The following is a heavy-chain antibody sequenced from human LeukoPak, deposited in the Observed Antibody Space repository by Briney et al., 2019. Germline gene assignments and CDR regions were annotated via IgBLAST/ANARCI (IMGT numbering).Heavy chain of an antibody. CDR2: ISYDGSNK. CDR1: GLTFSSYA. CDR3: ARDSRPLRYFDWLLDGCDY. J-gene: IGHJ4*02. D-gene: IGHD3-9*01. Sequence: PGGSLRLSCAASGLTFSSYAMHWVRQAPGKGLEWVAVISYDGSNKYYADSVKGRFTISRDNSKNTLYLQMNSLRAEDTAVYYCARDSRPLRYFDWLLDGCDYWGQGTLVTVSS. V-gene: IGHV3-30-3*01.